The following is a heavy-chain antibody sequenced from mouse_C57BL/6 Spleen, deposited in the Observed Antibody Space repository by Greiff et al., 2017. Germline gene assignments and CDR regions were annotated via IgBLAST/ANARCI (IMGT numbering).Heavy chain of an antibody. D-gene: IGHD1-1*01. CDR3: ARLHYYGSSLDY. J-gene: IGHJ2*01. V-gene: IGHV1-42*01. Sequence: VQLQQSGPELVKPGASVKISCKASGYSFTGYYLNWVKQSPETSLEWIGEINPSTGGTTYNQKFKAKATLTVDKSSSTAYMQLKSLTSEDSAVYYCARLHYYGSSLDYWGQGTTLTVSS. CDR2: INPSTGGT. CDR1: GYSFTGYY.